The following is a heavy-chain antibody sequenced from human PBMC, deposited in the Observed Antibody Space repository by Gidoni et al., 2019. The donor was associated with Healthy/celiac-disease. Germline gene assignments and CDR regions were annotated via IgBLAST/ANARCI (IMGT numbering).Heavy chain of an antibody. J-gene: IGHJ4*02. Sequence: QVQLVESGGGLVQPGRSLSLSCAASVFTFSSYVMHWVSQAPGKGLEWVAFISYDGSNKYYADAVKGRFNISRDNYKNTLYLKMNSMRAEDTAVYYCAKGRDSYGLADYFDYWGQGTLVTVSS. V-gene: IGHV3-30*18. D-gene: IGHD5-18*01. CDR1: VFTFSSYV. CDR3: AKGRDSYGLADYFDY. CDR2: ISYDGSNK.